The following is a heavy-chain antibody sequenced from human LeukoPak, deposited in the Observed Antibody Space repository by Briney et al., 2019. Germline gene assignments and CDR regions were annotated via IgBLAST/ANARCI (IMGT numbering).Heavy chain of an antibody. CDR1: GFTFSSYA. J-gene: IGHJ4*02. D-gene: IGHD3-22*01. CDR2: ISGSGGST. CDR3: AKDIGDYYDSSGYPVPYFDY. Sequence: GGSLRLSCAASGFTFSSYAMSWVRQAPGKGLEWVSAISGSGGSTYYADSVKGRFTISRDNSKNTLYLQMNSLRAEDTAVYYCAKDIGDYYDSSGYPVPYFDYWGQGTLVTVSS. V-gene: IGHV3-23*01.